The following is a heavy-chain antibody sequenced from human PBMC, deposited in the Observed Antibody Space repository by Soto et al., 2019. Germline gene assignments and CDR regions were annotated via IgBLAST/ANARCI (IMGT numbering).Heavy chain of an antibody. J-gene: IGHJ3*02. CDR1: GFTFSDYY. Sequence: QVQLVESGGGLVKPGGSLRLSCAASGFTFSDYYMSWIRQAPGKGLEWVSYISSSSSYTNYADSVKGRFTISRDNAKNSLDLQMNSLRAKDTAVYYCARDWRYGDTGMGAFYIWGQGTMVTVSS. V-gene: IGHV3-11*06. CDR3: ARDWRYGDTGMGAFYI. D-gene: IGHD4-17*01. CDR2: ISSSSSYT.